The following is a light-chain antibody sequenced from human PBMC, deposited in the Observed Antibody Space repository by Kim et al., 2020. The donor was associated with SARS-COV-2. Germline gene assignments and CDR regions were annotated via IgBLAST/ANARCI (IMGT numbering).Light chain of an antibody. Sequence: QKVTISCSGCFSNIGNNYVSWYQQLTEAAPKLLIYDNNKRHSGTPDRFSGSKSGTSATLGITGLQTGDEAEYYCGTWDSSLNAVLFGGGTQLTVL. CDR1: FSNIGNNY. J-gene: IGLJ2*01. CDR2: DNN. V-gene: IGLV1-51*01. CDR3: GTWDSSLNAVL.